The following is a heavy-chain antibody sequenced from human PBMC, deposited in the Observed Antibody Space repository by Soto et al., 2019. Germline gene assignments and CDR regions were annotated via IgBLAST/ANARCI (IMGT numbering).Heavy chain of an antibody. V-gene: IGHV1-69*06. CDR2: IIPIFGTA. CDR3: ARAVAAAGTAPVRYYYYGMDG. J-gene: IGHJ6*02. CDR1: GGTFSSYA. Sequence: GASVKVSCKASGGTFSSYAISWVRQAPGQGLEWMGGIIPIFGTANYAQKFQGRVTITADKSTSTAYMELSSLRSEDTAVYYCARAVAAAGTAPVRYYYYGMDGWGQGTTVTVSS. D-gene: IGHD6-13*01.